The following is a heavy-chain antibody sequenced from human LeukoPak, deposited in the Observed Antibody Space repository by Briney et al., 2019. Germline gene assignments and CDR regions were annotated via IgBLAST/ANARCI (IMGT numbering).Heavy chain of an antibody. J-gene: IGHJ5*02. CDR3: ARVPDKNYYDSSGYYYGNWFDP. D-gene: IGHD3-22*01. V-gene: IGHV1-69*01. CDR2: IIAIFGTA. Sequence: ASVKVSCKASGGTFSSYAISWVRQAPGQGLEWMGGIIAIFGTANYAQKFQGRVTITADESTSTAYMELSSLRSEDTAVYYCARVPDKNYYDSSGYYYGNWFDPWGQGTLVTVSS. CDR1: GGTFSSYA.